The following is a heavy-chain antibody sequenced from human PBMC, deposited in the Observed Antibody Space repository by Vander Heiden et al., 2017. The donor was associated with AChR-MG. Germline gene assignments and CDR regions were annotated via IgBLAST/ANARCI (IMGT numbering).Heavy chain of an antibody. CDR3: ARGYGDYPY. CDR2: IKQDGSEK. CDR1: GVTFSSYW. D-gene: IGHD4-17*01. J-gene: IGHJ4*02. V-gene: IGHV3-7*03. Sequence: EVQLVESGGGLVQPGGSLRLSCAASGVTFSSYWMGWVRQAPGKGLEWVANIKQDGSEKYYVDSVKGRFTISRDNAKNSLYLQMNSLRAEDTAVYYCARGYGDYPYWGQGTLVTVSS.